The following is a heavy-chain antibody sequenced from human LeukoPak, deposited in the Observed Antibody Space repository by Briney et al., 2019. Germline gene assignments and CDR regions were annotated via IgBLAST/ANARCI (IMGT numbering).Heavy chain of an antibody. J-gene: IGHJ4*02. Sequence: PSETLSLTCAVSGGSISSGGYSWSWIRQPPGKGLEWIGYIYHSGSTYYNPSLKSRVTISVDRSENQFSLKLSSVTAADTAVYYCARDPYSYGIFDYWGQGTLVTVSS. CDR2: IYHSGST. V-gene: IGHV4-30-2*01. CDR3: ARDPYSYGIFDY. D-gene: IGHD5-18*01. CDR1: GGSISSGGYS.